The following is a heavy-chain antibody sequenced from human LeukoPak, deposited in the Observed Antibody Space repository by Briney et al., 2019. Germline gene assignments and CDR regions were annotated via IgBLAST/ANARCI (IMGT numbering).Heavy chain of an antibody. V-gene: IGHV4-39*01. D-gene: IGHD3-22*01. CDR1: GGSISSSSYY. J-gene: IGHJ4*02. CDR2: IYYSGST. CDR3: PRLHSSGYYPYYFDY. Sequence: SETLSLTCTVSGGSISSSSYYWGWIRQPPGKGLEWIGSIYYSGSTYYNPSLKSRVTISVDTSKNQFSLKLSSVTAADTAVYYCPRLHSSGYYPYYFDYWGQGTLVTVSS.